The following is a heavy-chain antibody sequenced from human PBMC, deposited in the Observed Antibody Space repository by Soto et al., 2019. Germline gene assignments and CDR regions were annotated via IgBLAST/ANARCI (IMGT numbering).Heavy chain of an antibody. D-gene: IGHD3-3*01. J-gene: IGHJ6*02. CDR1: GFTFSSYG. CDR3: ARDRQKKTPFTIFGGKYGGMDV. CDR2: IWYDGSNK. V-gene: IGHV3-33*01. Sequence: GGSLRLSCAASGFTFSSYGMHWVRQAPGKGLEWVAVIWYDGSNKYYADSVKGRFTISRDDSKNTLYLQMNSLRAEDTAVYYCARDRQKKTPFTIFGGKYGGMDVWGQGTTVTVSS.